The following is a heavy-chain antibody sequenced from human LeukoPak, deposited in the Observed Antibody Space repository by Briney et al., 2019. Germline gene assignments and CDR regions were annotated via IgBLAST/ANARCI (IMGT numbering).Heavy chain of an antibody. CDR3: ARDLRSSSGWYNPFDY. Sequence: GASLKVSRKASGYTFTGYYMHWVRQAPGQGLEWMGRINPNSGGTNYAQKFQGRVTMTRDTSISTAYMELSRLRSDDTAVYYCARDLRSSSGWYNPFDYWGQGTLVIVSS. CDR1: GYTFTGYY. V-gene: IGHV1-2*06. J-gene: IGHJ4*02. D-gene: IGHD6-19*01. CDR2: INPNSGGT.